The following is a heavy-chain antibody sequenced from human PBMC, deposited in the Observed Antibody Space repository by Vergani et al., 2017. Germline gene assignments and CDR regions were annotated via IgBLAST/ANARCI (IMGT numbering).Heavy chain of an antibody. D-gene: IGHD6-13*01. CDR2: IYTSGST. Sequence: QVQLQESGPGLVRPSQTLSLTCTVSGGSISSGNYYWSWIRQPAGKGLEWIGRIYTSGSTNYNPSLKSRVTISADTSKNQFSLNMNSVTAADTAVYYCARAAASALDNWGQGTLVTVSS. CDR1: GGSISSGNYY. CDR3: ARAAASALDN. V-gene: IGHV4-61*02. J-gene: IGHJ4*02.